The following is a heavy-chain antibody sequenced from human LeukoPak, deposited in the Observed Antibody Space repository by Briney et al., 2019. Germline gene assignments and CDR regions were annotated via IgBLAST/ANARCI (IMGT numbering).Heavy chain of an antibody. J-gene: IGHJ4*02. CDR2: IIPIFGTA. Sequence: SVKVSCKASGGTFSSYAISWVRQAPGQGLEWMGGIIPIFGTANYAQKFQGRVTITTDESTSTAYMELSSLRSEDTAVYYCARGQYTTALQCYFDYWGQGTLVTVSS. V-gene: IGHV1-69*05. CDR1: GGTFSSYA. D-gene: IGHD5-18*01. CDR3: ARGQYTTALQCYFDY.